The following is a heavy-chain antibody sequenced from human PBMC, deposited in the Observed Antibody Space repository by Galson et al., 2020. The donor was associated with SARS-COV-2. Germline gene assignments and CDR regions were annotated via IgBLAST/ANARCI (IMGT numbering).Heavy chain of an antibody. Sequence: SCTASGFSFSDYAMSWVRQAPVKGLEWVAILRGSGGGTVYADSVKGRFTISRDNSRNTLFLQMNSLTAEDTAIYYCAKGSGEYCGPGCSSRIFGQWGQGVLVTVSS. CDR2: LRGSGGGT. J-gene: IGHJ4*02. V-gene: IGHV3-23*01. CDR1: GFSFSDYA. D-gene: IGHD2-21*01. CDR3: AKGSGEYCGPGCSSRIFGQ.